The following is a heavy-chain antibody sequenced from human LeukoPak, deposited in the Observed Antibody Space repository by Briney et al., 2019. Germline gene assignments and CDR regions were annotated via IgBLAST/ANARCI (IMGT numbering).Heavy chain of an antibody. CDR3: ARWAAAVDY. Sequence: SGGSLRLSCAASGFTVSSNYMSWVRQAPGKGLEWVSVIYSGGSIYYADSVKGRFTISTDISKNTLYLQMNSLRAEDTAVYYCARWAAAVDYWGQGTLVTVAS. CDR1: GFTVSSNY. CDR2: IYSGGSI. D-gene: IGHD6-13*01. J-gene: IGHJ4*02. V-gene: IGHV3-66*01.